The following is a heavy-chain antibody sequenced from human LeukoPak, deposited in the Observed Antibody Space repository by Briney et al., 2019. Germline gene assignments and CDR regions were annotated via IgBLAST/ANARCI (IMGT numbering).Heavy chain of an antibody. D-gene: IGHD6-13*01. CDR3: ARQLWAAAGLNAFDI. CDR1: GYSFTSYW. Sequence: GESLQISCEISGYSFTSYWIGWVRQMPGKGLEWMGVIYPADSDTRYSPSFQGQVTISVDKSISTAYLQWSSLKASDTAMYYCARQLWAAAGLNAFDIWGQGTMVTVSS. CDR2: IYPADSDT. J-gene: IGHJ3*02. V-gene: IGHV5-51*01.